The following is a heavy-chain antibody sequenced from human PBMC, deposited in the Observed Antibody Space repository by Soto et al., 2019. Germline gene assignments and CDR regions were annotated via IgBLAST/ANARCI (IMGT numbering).Heavy chain of an antibody. CDR1: GFTFSSYS. J-gene: IGHJ3*02. D-gene: IGHD1-26*01. CDR2: ISSSSSYI. V-gene: IGHV3-21*01. Sequence: GGSLRLSCAASGFTFSSYSMNWVRQAPGKGLEWVSSISSSSSYIYYADSVKGRFTISRDNAKNSLYLQMNSLRAGDTAVYYCAREWQLGDAFDIWGQGTMVTVSS. CDR3: AREWQLGDAFDI.